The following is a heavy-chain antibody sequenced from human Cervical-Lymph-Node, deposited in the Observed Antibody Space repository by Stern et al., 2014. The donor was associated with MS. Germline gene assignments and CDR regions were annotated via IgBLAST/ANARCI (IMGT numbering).Heavy chain of an antibody. Sequence: VQLVESGGGLVKPGGSLRLSCAGSGFYFSDYYMTWIRQSPERGLEWVSYISDNGEAIYYADSVNGRFTISRDNAKNSLYLEMNSLRVEDAGTYYCARKKRSYDYWGQGTLVTVSS. CDR3: ARKKRSYDY. J-gene: IGHJ4*02. CDR1: GFYFSDYY. CDR2: ISDNGEAI. V-gene: IGHV3-11*01.